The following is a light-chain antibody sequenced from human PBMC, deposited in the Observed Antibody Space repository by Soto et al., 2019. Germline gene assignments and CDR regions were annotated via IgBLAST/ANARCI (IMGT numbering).Light chain of an antibody. J-gene: IGKJ1*01. CDR1: QSISYW. Sequence: DIQMTQSPSTLSASVGDRVTITCRASQSISYWLAWYQQKPGKAPKLLIYDASTLESGVPTRFSGSGSGTEFTLTISSLQPDDFGTYFCQQYDSYPWTFGQGTKVDIK. CDR2: DAS. V-gene: IGKV1-5*01. CDR3: QQYDSYPWT.